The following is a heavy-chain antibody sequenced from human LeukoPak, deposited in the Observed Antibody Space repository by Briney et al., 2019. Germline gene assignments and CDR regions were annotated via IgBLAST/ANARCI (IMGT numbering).Heavy chain of an antibody. V-gene: IGHV3-43*02. J-gene: IGHJ3*02. CDR1: GLTFDHYV. CDR2: ISGDGGST. Sequence: GGSLRLSCAASGLTFDHYVMHWVRQAPGKGLEWVSLISGDGGSTYYADSVKGRLTISRDNSKNSLYLQVNSMTTEDTALYFCAKGTTMYAFDIWGQGTMVTVSS. CDR3: AKGTTMYAFDI. D-gene: IGHD1-1*01.